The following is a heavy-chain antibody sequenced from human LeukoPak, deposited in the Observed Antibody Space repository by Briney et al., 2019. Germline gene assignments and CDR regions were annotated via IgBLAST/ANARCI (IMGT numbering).Heavy chain of an antibody. CDR2: IKSKGDGETT. Sequence: GGSLRLSCAASGFTFTNAWMSWVRQAPGKGLEWVGRIKSKGDGETTDYPAPVKGRFTMSRDNSKATLFLQIHSLETEDTAMYYCTTDLGLTMIRGVIVSWGQGTLVTVSS. D-gene: IGHD3-10*01. CDR3: TTDLGLTMIRGVIVS. V-gene: IGHV3-15*01. CDR1: GFTFTNAW. J-gene: IGHJ4*02.